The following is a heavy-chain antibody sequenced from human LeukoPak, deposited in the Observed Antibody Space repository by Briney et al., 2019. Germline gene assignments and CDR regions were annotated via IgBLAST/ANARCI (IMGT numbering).Heavy chain of an antibody. CDR3: AVGPNHYYFDD. Sequence: SETLSLTCTVSGGSTSSYYWSWIRQPPGKGLEWIGNVHNSGTTNYNPSLKSRVTILQDRAKNQFSLKLTSMTAADTAVYFCAVGPNHYYFDDWGQGTLVTVSS. J-gene: IGHJ4*02. CDR2: VHNSGTT. CDR1: GGSTSSYY. V-gene: IGHV4-59*01. D-gene: IGHD1-14*01.